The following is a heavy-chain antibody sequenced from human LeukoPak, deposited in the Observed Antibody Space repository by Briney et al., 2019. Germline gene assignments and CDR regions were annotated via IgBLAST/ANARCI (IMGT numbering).Heavy chain of an antibody. CDR2: ISSSSSYI. D-gene: IGHD4-17*01. Sequence: NPGGSLRLSCAASGFTFSSYSMNWVRQAPGKGLEWVSSISSSSSYIYYADSVKGRFTISRDNAKNSLYLQMNSLRAEDTAVYYCAKAGGYGSEYFQHWGQGTLVTVSS. CDR1: GFTFSSYS. V-gene: IGHV3-21*04. J-gene: IGHJ1*01. CDR3: AKAGGYGSEYFQH.